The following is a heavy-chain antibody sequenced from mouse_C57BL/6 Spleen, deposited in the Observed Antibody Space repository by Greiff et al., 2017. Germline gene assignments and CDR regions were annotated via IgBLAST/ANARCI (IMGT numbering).Heavy chain of an antibody. CDR1: GYTFTSYW. Sequence: VQLQQPGAELVKPGASVKLSCKASGYTFTSYWMHWVKQRPGRGLEWIGRIDPTNGGTKYNEKFKSKATLTVDKSSSTAYMELRSLTSEETAVYYCARGERTGFDYWGQGTTLTVSS. CDR2: IDPTNGGT. CDR3: ARGERTGFDY. J-gene: IGHJ2*01. V-gene: IGHV1-62-3*01.